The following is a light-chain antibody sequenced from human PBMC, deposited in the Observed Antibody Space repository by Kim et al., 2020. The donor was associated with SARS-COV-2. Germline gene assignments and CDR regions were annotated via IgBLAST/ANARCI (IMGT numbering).Light chain of an antibody. V-gene: IGLV6-57*02. J-gene: IGLJ3*02. Sequence: TVTISCTGSSGSIASNYVQWYQQRPGSAPTTVIYEDNQRPSGVPDRFSGSIDSSSNSASLTISGLKTEDEADYYCQSYDSSNPTWVFGGGTQLTVL. CDR2: EDN. CDR3: QSYDSSNPTWV. CDR1: SGSIASNY.